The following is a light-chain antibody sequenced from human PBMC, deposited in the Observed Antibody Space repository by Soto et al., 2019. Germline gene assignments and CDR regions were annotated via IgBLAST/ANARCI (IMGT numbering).Light chain of an antibody. V-gene: IGKV1-9*01. CDR1: QAISSY. Sequence: DIQLTQSPSFLSASVGDRVTITCRASQAISSYLVWYQQKPGKAPKVLISDASTLKSGVPSRFSGSGFGTEFTLTIISQQPEDVATYYSQQHNIFVTFGPGTKVHVK. CDR2: DAS. CDR3: QQHNIFVT. J-gene: IGKJ3*01.